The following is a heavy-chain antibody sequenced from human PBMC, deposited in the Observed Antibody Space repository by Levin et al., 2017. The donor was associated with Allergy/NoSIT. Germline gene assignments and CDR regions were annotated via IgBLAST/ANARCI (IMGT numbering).Heavy chain of an antibody. CDR2: IYWDDEK. D-gene: IGHD2-15*01. V-gene: IGHV2-5*02. CDR3: AHRPDSWGVGDYFDY. Sequence: SGPTLVKPTQTLTLTCTFSGFSLSTLGMGVGWIRQPPGKALEWLALIYWDDEKRYSPSLRSRLTVTKDTSKNQVVLTMTNMDPVDTATYYCAHRPDSWGVGDYFDYWGQGTLVTVSS. J-gene: IGHJ4*02. CDR1: GFSLSTLGMG.